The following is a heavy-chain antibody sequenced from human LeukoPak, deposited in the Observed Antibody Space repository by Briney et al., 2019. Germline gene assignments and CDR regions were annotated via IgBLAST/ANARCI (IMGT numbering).Heavy chain of an antibody. J-gene: IGHJ4*02. CDR2: IYYSGTT. V-gene: IGHV4-59*01. Sequence: PSETLSLTCTVSGGSISSYYWSWIRQPPGKGLEWIGYIYYSGTTNYNPSLKSRVTISVDTSKNQFSLKLSSVTAADTAVHYCARDYGLEYYFDYWGQGTLVTVSS. D-gene: IGHD3-16*01. CDR1: GGSISSYY. CDR3: ARDYGLEYYFDY.